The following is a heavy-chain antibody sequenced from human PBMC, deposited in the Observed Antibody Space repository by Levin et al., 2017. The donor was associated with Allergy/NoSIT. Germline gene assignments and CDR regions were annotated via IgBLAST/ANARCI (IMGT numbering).Heavy chain of an antibody. V-gene: IGHV3-15*01. CDR3: TTEFPWFGVIGVADP. Sequence: GGSLRLSCAASGFTFSNAWMSWVRQAPGKGLEWVGRIKSKTDGGTTDYAAPVKGRFTISRDDSKNTLYLQMNSLKTEDTAVYYCTTEFPWFGVIGVADPWGQGTLVTVSS. CDR1: GFTFSNAW. J-gene: IGHJ5*02. D-gene: IGHD3-10*01. CDR2: IKSKTDGGTT.